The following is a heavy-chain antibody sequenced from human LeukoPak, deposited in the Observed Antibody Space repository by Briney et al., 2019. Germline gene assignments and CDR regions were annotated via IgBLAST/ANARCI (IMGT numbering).Heavy chain of an antibody. D-gene: IGHD6-13*01. J-gene: IGHJ4*02. Sequence: GRSLRLSCAASGFTSDDYAMHWVRQAPGKGLEWVSGISWNSGSIGYADSVKGRFTISRDNAKNSLYLQMNSLRAEDTALYYCAKPFGTSSWSPYYFDYWGQGTLVTVSS. CDR1: GFTSDDYA. V-gene: IGHV3-9*02. CDR3: AKPFGTSSWSPYYFDY. CDR2: ISWNSGSI.